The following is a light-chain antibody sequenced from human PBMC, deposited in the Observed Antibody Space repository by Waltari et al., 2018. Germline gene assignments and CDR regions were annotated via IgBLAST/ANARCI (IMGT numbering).Light chain of an antibody. Sequence: DIQMTQSLSSVSASVGDRVTITCRASQSISSWLAWYQQKPGKAPNLLIYGASNLQSGVPSRFSGSGSGTDFTLTISSLQPEDFATYYCQQANSFPLFGGGTKVEIK. CDR1: QSISSW. CDR3: QQANSFPL. CDR2: GAS. V-gene: IGKV1-12*01. J-gene: IGKJ4*01.